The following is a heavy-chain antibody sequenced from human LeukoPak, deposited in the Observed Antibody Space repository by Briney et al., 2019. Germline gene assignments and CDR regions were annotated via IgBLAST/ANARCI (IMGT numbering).Heavy chain of an antibody. J-gene: IGHJ6*02. CDR2: ISAYNGNT. CDR3: ARDYYDSSGYWGLTYYYGMDV. CDR1: GYTFTSYG. Sequence: ASVKVSCKASGYTFTSYGISWVRQAPGQGLEWMGWISAYNGNTNYAQKLQGRVTMTTDTSTSTAYTELRSLRSDDTAVYYCARDYYDSSGYWGLTYYYGMDVWGQGTTVTVSS. V-gene: IGHV1-18*01. D-gene: IGHD3-22*01.